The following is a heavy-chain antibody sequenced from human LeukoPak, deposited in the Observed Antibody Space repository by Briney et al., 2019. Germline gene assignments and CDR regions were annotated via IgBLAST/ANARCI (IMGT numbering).Heavy chain of an antibody. J-gene: IGHJ4*02. Sequence: PSETLSLTCAVYGGSFSGYYWSWIRQPPGKGLEWSGEINHSGSTNYNPSLKSRLTISVDTSKSQFSLKLSSVTAADTAVYYCARLRGYYFGSGTHTGFDYWGQGTLVTVSS. V-gene: IGHV4-34*01. CDR3: ARLRGYYFGSGTHTGFDY. D-gene: IGHD3-10*01. CDR1: GGSFSGYY. CDR2: INHSGST.